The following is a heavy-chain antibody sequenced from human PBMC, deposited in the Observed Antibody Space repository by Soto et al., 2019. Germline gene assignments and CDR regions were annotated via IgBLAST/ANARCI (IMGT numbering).Heavy chain of an antibody. CDR3: ARGPSVDKVDS. CDR2: IYNIGST. V-gene: IGHV4-30-4*01. Sequence: QVQLQESGPGLVEPSQTLSLTCTVSGGSISSSGDCWSWIRQSPGKGLEWVGHIYNIGSTYSNPSLRSRATISVDTSNNQFSLKLSSVAATDTAVYYCARGPSVDKVDSWGQGTLVTVSS. CDR1: GGSISSSGDC. J-gene: IGHJ4*02. D-gene: IGHD2-21*01.